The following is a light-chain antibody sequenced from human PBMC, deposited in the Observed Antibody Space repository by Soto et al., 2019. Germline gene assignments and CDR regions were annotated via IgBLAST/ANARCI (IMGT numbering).Light chain of an antibody. J-gene: IGKJ2*01. CDR1: QGISSW. CDR3: KHANSFPYT. CDR2: AAS. V-gene: IGKV1-12*01. Sequence: DIQMTQSPSSVSASVGDRVTITGRALQGISSWLAWYQQKPGKAPKLLIYAASSLQSGVPSRFSGSGYGTDGTLNLSSLQPEDFANSYCKHANSFPYTFGQGNKLEIK.